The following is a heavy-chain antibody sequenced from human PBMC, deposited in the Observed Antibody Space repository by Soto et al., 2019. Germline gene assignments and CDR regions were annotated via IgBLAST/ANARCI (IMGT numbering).Heavy chain of an antibody. CDR1: GYTFTSYY. V-gene: IGHV1-46*03. J-gene: IGHJ6*03. D-gene: IGHD2-15*01. CDR3: ARDSPPDIDMDV. Sequence: QVQLVQSGAEVKKPGASVKVSCKASGYTFTSYYMHWVRQAPGQGLEWMGIINPSGGSTSYAQKLQGRVSMTSDTSTSTVYMELSSLRSEDTAVYYCARDSPPDIDMDVWGKGTTVTVSS. CDR2: INPSGGST.